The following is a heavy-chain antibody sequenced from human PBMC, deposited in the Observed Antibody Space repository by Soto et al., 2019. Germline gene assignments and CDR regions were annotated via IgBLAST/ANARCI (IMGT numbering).Heavy chain of an antibody. J-gene: IGHJ4*02. CDR3: ARDEGGYDILTGYYKAHHFDY. V-gene: IGHV1-18*01. Sequence: GPSMKVSWKACGYRIAHVSSRWVRQATGQGLEWMGAISPHNFNTNFAQKFQGRVTLTTDTSTNTAYMELRSLTSDDTAVYYCARDEGGYDILTGYYKAHHFDYWGQGVLVSRSS. D-gene: IGHD3-9*01. CDR2: ISPHNFNT. CDR1: GYRIAHVS.